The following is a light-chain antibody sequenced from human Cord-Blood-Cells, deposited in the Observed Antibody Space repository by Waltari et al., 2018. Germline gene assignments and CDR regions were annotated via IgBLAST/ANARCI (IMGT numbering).Light chain of an antibody. CDR3: QQYYSTPWT. V-gene: IGKV4-1*01. CDR1: QSVLYSSNNKNY. Sequence: DIVMTQSPDSLAVSLGDRDTINCKSSQSVLYSSNNKNYLAWYQQKPGQPPKLLIYWASTRESGVPDRFSGSGSGTDFTLTISSLQAEDVAVYYCQQYYSTPWTFGQGTKVEIK. J-gene: IGKJ1*01. CDR2: WAS.